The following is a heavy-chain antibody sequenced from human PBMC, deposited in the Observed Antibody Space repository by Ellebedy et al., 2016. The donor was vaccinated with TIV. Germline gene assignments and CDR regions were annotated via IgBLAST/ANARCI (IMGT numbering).Heavy chain of an antibody. Sequence: PGGSLRLSCAASGLTFSAFAMHWVRQAPGKGLEWVAFISYDGRAKRYADSVKGRFTISRDNSKNTLYLQMNSLKTEDTAVYYCTVARAYYYGSGGYRLYYQILDVWGQGTTV. CDR1: GLTFSAFA. CDR2: ISYDGRAK. J-gene: IGHJ6*02. D-gene: IGHD3-10*01. CDR3: TVARAYYYGSGGYRLYYQILDV. V-gene: IGHV3-30*07.